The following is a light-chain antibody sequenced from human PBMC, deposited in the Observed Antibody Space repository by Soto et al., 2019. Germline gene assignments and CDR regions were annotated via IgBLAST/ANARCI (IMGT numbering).Light chain of an antibody. CDR3: SSHTSTTLVV. Sequence: QSALTQPASVSGSPGQSITISCTGTSSDVGGYDYVSWYQQHPGKAPKLMIHDVSNRPSGVSNRFSGSKSGNTASLTISGLQAEDEADYYCSSHTSTTLVVFGGGTKLTVL. CDR1: SSDVGGYDY. CDR2: DVS. V-gene: IGLV2-14*03. J-gene: IGLJ2*01.